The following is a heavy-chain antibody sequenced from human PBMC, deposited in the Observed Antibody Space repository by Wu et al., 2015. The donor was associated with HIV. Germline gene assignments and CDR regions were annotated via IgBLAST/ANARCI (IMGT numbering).Heavy chain of an antibody. Sequence: QVQLVQSGAEVKRPGASVKVSCKASGYTFTGYYMHWVRQAPGQGLEWMGWINPNSGGTNYAQKFQGRVTMTRDTSISTAYMELSRLRSDDTAVYYCARGPRLERGRKGALGFDYWGQGTLVTVSS. D-gene: IGHD1-1*01. V-gene: IGHV1-2*02. CDR2: INPNSGGT. CDR3: ARGPRLERGRKGALGFDY. J-gene: IGHJ4*02. CDR1: GYTFTGYY.